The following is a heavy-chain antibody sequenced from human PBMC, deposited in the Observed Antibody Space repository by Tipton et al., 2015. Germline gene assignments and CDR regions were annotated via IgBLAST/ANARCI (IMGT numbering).Heavy chain of an antibody. D-gene: IGHD2-15*01. V-gene: IGHV4-59*01. CDR2: IYYSGST. Sequence: TLSLTCTVSGGSISSDYWSWIRQPPGKGLEWLGYIYYSGSTNYNPSLKSRVTISVDSSRTQLSLKLSSVTAADTAVYYCARDYWSRHGPDTFDYWGQGTLVTVSS. CDR3: ARDYWSRHGPDTFDY. J-gene: IGHJ4*02. CDR1: GGSISSDY.